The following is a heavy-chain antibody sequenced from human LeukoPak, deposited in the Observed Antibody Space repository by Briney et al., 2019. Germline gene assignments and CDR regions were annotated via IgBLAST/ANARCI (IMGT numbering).Heavy chain of an antibody. J-gene: IGHJ4*02. CDR1: AFTFSSYW. V-gene: IGHV3-74*01. CDR2: VNSDGSST. CDR3: ARDKIVGATNFDY. Sequence: GGSLRLSCAASAFTFSSYWMHWVRQAPGKGLVWVSRVNSDGSSTNYADSVKGRFTISRDNAKNSLYLQMNSLRAEDTAVYYCARDKIVGATNFDYWGQGTLVTVSS. D-gene: IGHD1-26*01.